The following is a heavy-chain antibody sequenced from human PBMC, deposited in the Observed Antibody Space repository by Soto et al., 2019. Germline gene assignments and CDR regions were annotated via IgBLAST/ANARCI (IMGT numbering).Heavy chain of an antibody. CDR1: GYSFTSYW. D-gene: IGHD2-2*01. CDR3: ARHLTADIVVVPAATYGMDV. CDR2: IDPSDSYT. J-gene: IGHJ6*02. Sequence: GESLKISCKGSGYSFTSYWISWVRQMPGKGLEWMGRIDPSDSYTNCSPSFQGHVTISADKSISTAYLQWSSLKASDTAMYYCARHLTADIVVVPAATYGMDVWGQGTTVTVSS. V-gene: IGHV5-10-1*01.